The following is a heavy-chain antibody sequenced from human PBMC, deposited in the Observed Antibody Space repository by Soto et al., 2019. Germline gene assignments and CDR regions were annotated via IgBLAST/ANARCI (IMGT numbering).Heavy chain of an antibody. CDR3: ARVAYNQGWICDY. CDR2: IKQDGSEK. V-gene: IGHV3-7*01. D-gene: IGHD1-20*01. CDR1: GFTFRNYW. Sequence: HPGGSLRLSCAASGFTFRNYWMSWVRQAPGKGLEWVANIKQDGSEKYYVDSVEGRFTLSRDNAKNSLHLQMNSLRAEDTPSYLCARVAYNQGWICDYCGQGTRVTVSS. J-gene: IGHJ4*01.